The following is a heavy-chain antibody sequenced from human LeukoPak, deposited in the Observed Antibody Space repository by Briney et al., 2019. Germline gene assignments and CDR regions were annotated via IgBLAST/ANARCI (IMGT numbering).Heavy chain of an antibody. CDR2: IYYSGST. J-gene: IGHJ6*02. Sequence: SETLSLTCTVSGGSISSYYWSWIRQPPGKGVEWIGYIYYSGSTNYNPSLKSRVTISVDTSKNQFSLKLSSVTAADTAVYYCARIIRPRPEVYYYGMDVWGQGTTVTVSS. CDR3: ARIIRPRPEVYYYGMDV. D-gene: IGHD1-14*01. CDR1: GGSISSYY. V-gene: IGHV4-59*08.